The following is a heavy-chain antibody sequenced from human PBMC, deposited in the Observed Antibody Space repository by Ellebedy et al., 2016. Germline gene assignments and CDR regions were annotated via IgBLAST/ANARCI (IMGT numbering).Heavy chain of an antibody. V-gene: IGHV3-33*08. CDR3: GGGGWFGEPRRAAFDI. J-gene: IGHJ3*02. Sequence: GESLKISCAASGFTFSSYGMHWVRQAPGKGLEWVAVIWYDGSNKYYADSVKGRFTISRDNSKNTLYLQMNSLRAEETAVYYCGGGGWFGEPRRAAFDIWGQGTMVTVSS. D-gene: IGHD3-10*01. CDR1: GFTFSSYG. CDR2: IWYDGSNK.